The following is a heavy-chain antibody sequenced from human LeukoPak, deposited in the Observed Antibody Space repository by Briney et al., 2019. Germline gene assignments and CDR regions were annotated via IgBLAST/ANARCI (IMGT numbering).Heavy chain of an antibody. Sequence: SETLSLTCTVSGGCLSSYYWSWVRPAPAKEREWIGFIFYNGNTNYSPSLNSRVTISVDTSKNQFSLRLTSVTTADTAVYFCARTGDYSRSTGGWFDPWGQGTLVTVSS. D-gene: IGHD4-11*01. V-gene: IGHV4-59*01. CDR2: IFYNGNT. J-gene: IGHJ5*02. CDR1: GGCLSSYY. CDR3: ARTGDYSRSTGGWFDP.